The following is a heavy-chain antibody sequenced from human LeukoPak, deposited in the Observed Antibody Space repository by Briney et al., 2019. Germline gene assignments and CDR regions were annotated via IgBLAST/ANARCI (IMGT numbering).Heavy chain of an antibody. J-gene: IGHJ6*03. CDR1: GGTFINYA. CDR2: IIHIFGTA. D-gene: IGHD7-27*01. CDR3: ARVPSGDKDPFESYYYYMDF. V-gene: IGHV1-69*13. Sequence: ASVTVSFKGSGGTFINYAISWVRQAPGQGVEWMGGIIHIFGTANYAQKFQGRVTITADESTSTAYMELSSLRSEDTAVYYCARVPSGDKDPFESYYYYMDFWGKGTTVTVSS.